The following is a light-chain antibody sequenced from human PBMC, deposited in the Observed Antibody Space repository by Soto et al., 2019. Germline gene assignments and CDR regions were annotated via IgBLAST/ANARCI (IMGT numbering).Light chain of an antibody. CDR3: QQRRIWPPLT. J-gene: IGKJ4*01. CDR2: DAY. CDR1: QSVDIY. V-gene: IGKV3-11*01. Sequence: EVVLTQSPATLSLSPGESATLSCRASQSVDIYLAWYQQKPGQAPRLLIYDAYNRATGIQARFSGSGSGTDFTLTISSLEPEDFAVYYCQQRRIWPPLTFGGGTKVEIK.